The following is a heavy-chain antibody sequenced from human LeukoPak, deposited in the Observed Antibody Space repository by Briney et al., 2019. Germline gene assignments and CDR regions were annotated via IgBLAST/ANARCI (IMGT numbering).Heavy chain of an antibody. Sequence: PSETLSLTCTVSGGSISSYYWNCIRQPPGKGLEWIGYIYYSGSTNYNPSLKSRVTISVDTSKNQFPLKLSSVTAADTAVYYCARGADSSGYYSIFYFDYWGQGTLVTVSS. CDR2: IYYSGST. CDR3: ARGADSSGYYSIFYFDY. CDR1: GGSISSYY. J-gene: IGHJ4*02. V-gene: IGHV4-59*01. D-gene: IGHD3-22*01.